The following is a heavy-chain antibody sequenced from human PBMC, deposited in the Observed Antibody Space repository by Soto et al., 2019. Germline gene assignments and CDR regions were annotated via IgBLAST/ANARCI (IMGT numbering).Heavy chain of an antibody. J-gene: IGHJ6*02. CDR1: GFSLSTGGMG. D-gene: IGHD2-21*02. CDR3: VHSRCGGDCLQSYSSHYYYGMDI. V-gene: IGHV2-5*02. CDR2: IYWEGDR. Sequence: QITLKESGPTLVKPTQTLTLTCTLSGFSLSTGGMGVGWIRQPPGKALEWLALIYWEGDRRYRPSLMSRLTIAKDTSKNQVVLTMTNMDPVDTATYYCVHSRCGGDCLQSYSSHYYYGMDIWGQGTTVTVSS.